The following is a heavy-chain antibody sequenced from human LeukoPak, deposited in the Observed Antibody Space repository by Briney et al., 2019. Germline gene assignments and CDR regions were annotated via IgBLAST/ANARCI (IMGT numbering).Heavy chain of an antibody. CDR3: ARGTYYYDSSGYYYFDY. CDR1: GFTVSSNY. Sequence: GGSLRLSCAASGFTVSSNYMSWVRQAPGKGLEWVSVIYSGGSTYYADSVKGRFTISRDNSKNTLYLQMNSLRAEDTAVYYCARGTYYYDSSGYYYFDYWGQGTLVTVSS. V-gene: IGHV3-53*01. J-gene: IGHJ4*02. D-gene: IGHD3-22*01. CDR2: IYSGGST.